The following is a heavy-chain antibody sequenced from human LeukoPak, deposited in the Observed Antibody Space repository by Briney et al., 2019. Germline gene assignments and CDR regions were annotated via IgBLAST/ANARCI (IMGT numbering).Heavy chain of an antibody. CDR1: GFTVSSNH. D-gene: IGHD4-23*01. CDR2: IENDATT. V-gene: IGHV3-53*01. CDR3: NGYGGNSV. J-gene: IGHJ4*02. Sequence: GSLRLSCAVSGFTVSSNHMSWVRQAAGKGLEWVSLIENDATTYYADSVKGRFTISRDNSKNTLYIQMNSLRVEDTAVYYCNGYGGNSVWGQGTLVTVSS.